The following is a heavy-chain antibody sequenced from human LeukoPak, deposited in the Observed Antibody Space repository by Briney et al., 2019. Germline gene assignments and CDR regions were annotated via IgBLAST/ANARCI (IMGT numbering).Heavy chain of an antibody. Sequence: ASVKVSCKTSGYTFTGYYMHWVRQAPGQGLEWMGWINPNSGGTNYAQKFQGRVTMTRDTSISTAYMELSRLRSDDTAVYYCARQAKVGATPGVYWGQGTLVTVSS. CDR1: GYTFTGYY. V-gene: IGHV1-2*02. CDR2: INPNSGGT. D-gene: IGHD1-26*01. J-gene: IGHJ4*02. CDR3: ARQAKVGATPGVY.